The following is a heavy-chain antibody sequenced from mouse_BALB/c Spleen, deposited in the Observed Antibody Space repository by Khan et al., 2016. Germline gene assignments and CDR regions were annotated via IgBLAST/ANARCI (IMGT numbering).Heavy chain of an antibody. J-gene: IGHJ2*01. V-gene: IGHV1-4*01. CDR1: GYTFTIYT. Sequence: QVQLQQSGAELARPGASVKMSCKASGYTFTIYTMHWVKQRPGQGLEWIGYIDPSSGYTNYNQKFKDKATLTADKSSSTAYMQLSSLTSEDSAVXYYARARRMGGNVPFDYWGQGTPLTVSS. CDR3: ARARRMGGNVPFDY. CDR2: IDPSSGYT. D-gene: IGHD2-1*01.